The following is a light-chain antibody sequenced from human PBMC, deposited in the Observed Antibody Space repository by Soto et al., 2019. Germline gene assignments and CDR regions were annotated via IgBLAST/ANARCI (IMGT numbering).Light chain of an antibody. CDR3: QQYTGPPTT. Sequence: EIVVTKSPATLSVSPWERVTLSCRASQSISYNLAWYQQKPGQAPRPLIYGASSRAAGSPDRFSGSGSGTDFTLTITRREPADSAVYFCQQYTGPPTTFGQGTRLEIK. CDR2: GAS. V-gene: IGKV3-20*01. J-gene: IGKJ5*01. CDR1: QSISYN.